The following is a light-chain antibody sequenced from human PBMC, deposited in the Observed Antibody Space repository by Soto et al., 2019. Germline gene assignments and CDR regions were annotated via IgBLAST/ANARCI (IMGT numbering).Light chain of an antibody. Sequence: QSVLTQPPSASGTPGQRVTISCSGSGFNIGTNYVFWYQQFPGTAPKLLIYRDNQRSSGVPDRFSGSKSGTSASLTISGPRSEDEADYSCAAWDDSLSGVVFGGGTKLTVL. J-gene: IGLJ3*02. CDR1: GFNIGTNY. CDR2: RDN. V-gene: IGLV1-47*01. CDR3: AAWDDSLSGVV.